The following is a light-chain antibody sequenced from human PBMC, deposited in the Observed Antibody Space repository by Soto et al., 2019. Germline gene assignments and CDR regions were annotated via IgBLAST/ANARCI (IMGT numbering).Light chain of an antibody. J-gene: IGKJ1*01. V-gene: IGKV1-39*01. CDR2: AAS. CDR3: QQSYSTPWT. Sequence: DIQMTQSPSSLSASVGDRVTITCRASQSISSYLNWYQQKPGKAPKLLIYAASSLQSGVPSRFSGSGSGTDFTLTISSLQPTYYCQQSYSTPWTFGQGTKVEIK. CDR1: QSISSY.